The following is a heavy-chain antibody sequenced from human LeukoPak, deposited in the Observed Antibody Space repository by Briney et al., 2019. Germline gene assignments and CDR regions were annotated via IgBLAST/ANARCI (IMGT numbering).Heavy chain of an antibody. CDR1: GGSFSGYY. D-gene: IGHD5-12*01. Sequence: SETLSLTCAVYGGSFSGYYWSWIRQPPEKGLEWIGEINHSGSTNYNPSLKSRVTISVDTSKNQFSLKLTSATAADTAVYYCARGDDYKSTLFDYWGQGTLVTVSS. V-gene: IGHV4-34*01. CDR2: INHSGST. CDR3: ARGDDYKSTLFDY. J-gene: IGHJ4*02.